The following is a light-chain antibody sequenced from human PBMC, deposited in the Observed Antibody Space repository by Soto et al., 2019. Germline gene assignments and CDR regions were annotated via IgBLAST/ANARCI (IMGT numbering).Light chain of an antibody. CDR2: GAS. V-gene: IGKV3-15*01. CDR3: QQYNNCRPTT. CDR1: QSVSSN. J-gene: IGKJ1*01. Sequence: VMTQYPATLSVSTGEIATLSCRASQSVSSNLAWYQHKPGQAPRLLIYGASTRATGISARFSGSGSGTEFTLTVSSLQSEDFAIYYCQQYNNCRPTTFGQGNRVEI.